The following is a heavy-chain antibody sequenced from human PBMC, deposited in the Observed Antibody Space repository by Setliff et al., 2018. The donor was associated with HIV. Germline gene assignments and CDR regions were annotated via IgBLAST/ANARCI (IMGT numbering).Heavy chain of an antibody. D-gene: IGHD3-16*01. CDR1: GFTFTSYA. V-gene: IGHV3-23*01. CDR2: ISGSGGST. Sequence: PGGSLRLSCAASGFTFTSYAMSWVRQAPGTGLEWVSGISGSGGSTYYADSVKGRFTISRDNSKNTLNLQMNSLRAEDTAVYYCAKVGGPSYYYYVMDVWGQGTTVTVSS. J-gene: IGHJ6*02. CDR3: AKVGGPSYYYYVMDV.